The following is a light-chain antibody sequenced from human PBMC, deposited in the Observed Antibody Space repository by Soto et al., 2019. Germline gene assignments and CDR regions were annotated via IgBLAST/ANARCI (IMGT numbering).Light chain of an antibody. V-gene: IGKV1-27*01. CDR3: QKLNTPPLT. CDR2: SAS. Sequence: DIQMTQSPSSLSASVGDRVTITCRASQAISVYLAWYQQKAGKVPKLMIYSASTLQSGVASRFSGSGSGTDFTLTISSLQLEDVATYYCQKLNTPPLTFGQGTRQEIQ. J-gene: IGKJ5*01. CDR1: QAISVY.